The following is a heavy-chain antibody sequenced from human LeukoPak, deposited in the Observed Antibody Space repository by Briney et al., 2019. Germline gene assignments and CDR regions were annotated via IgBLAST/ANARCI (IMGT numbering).Heavy chain of an antibody. Sequence: SETLSLTYAVYGGSFSGYYWSWIRQPPGKGLEWIGEINHSGSTNYNPSLKSRVTISVDTSKNQFSLKLSSVTAADTAVYYCARGRSSSAFDYWGQGTLVTVSS. CDR3: ARGRSSSAFDY. CDR1: GGSFSGYY. V-gene: IGHV4-34*01. CDR2: INHSGST. D-gene: IGHD6-6*01. J-gene: IGHJ4*02.